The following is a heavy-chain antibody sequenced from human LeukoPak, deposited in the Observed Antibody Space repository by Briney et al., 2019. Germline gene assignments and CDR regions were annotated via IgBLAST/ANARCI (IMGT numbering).Heavy chain of an antibody. Sequence: SGPTLVNPTQTLTLTCTFSGFSFSTTGVGVGWIRQPPGKALEWLARIDWDDAKYYNTSLKTRLTVSKDTSKNQVVLTMTNMDPVDTATYYCARISRTMGPHFDYWGQGTLVTVSS. CDR1: GFSFSTTGVG. J-gene: IGHJ4*02. V-gene: IGHV2-70*11. D-gene: IGHD3-10*01. CDR2: IDWDDAK. CDR3: ARISRTMGPHFDY.